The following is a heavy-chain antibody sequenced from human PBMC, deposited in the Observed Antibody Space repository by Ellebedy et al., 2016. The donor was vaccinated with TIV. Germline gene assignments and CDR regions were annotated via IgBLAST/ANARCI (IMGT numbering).Heavy chain of an antibody. CDR1: IGIKS. D-gene: IGHD6-19*01. Sequence: GGSLRLXXVASIGIKSMNWVRQPPGKGLEWVANIDQDGSEENYVDSVKGRFIISRDNAKKSLYLQMSSLRPEDTAVYYCAGGAGWLIEHWGLGTLVTVSS. CDR2: IDQDGSEE. CDR3: AGGAGWLIEH. V-gene: IGHV3-7*03. J-gene: IGHJ1*01.